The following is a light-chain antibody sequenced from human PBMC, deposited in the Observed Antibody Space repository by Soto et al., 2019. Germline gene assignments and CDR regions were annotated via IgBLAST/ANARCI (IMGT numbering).Light chain of an antibody. J-gene: IGLJ1*01. CDR1: SSDVGVYNY. CDR2: DVN. Sequence: QSALTQPRSVSGSPGQSVTISCTGTSSDVGVYNYVSWFQQHPGKAPKLMIYDVNTRPSGDPDRFSGSKSGNTASLTISGLQAEDEGDYYCCSYVGSYSYVFGSGTKVTVL. CDR3: CSYVGSYSYV. V-gene: IGLV2-11*01.